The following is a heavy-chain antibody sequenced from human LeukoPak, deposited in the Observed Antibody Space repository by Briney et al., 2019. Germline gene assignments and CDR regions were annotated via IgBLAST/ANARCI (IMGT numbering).Heavy chain of an antibody. V-gene: IGHV3-21*01. D-gene: IGHD5-18*01. Sequence: GGSLRLSCAASGFTFSSYSMNWVRQAPGKVLEWVSSISSSSSYIYYADSVKGRFTISRDNAKNSLYLQMNSLRAEDTAVYYCARDRSSGYSYGQGDYWGQGTLVTVSS. CDR2: ISSSSSYI. CDR3: ARDRSSGYSYGQGDY. J-gene: IGHJ4*02. CDR1: GFTFSSYS.